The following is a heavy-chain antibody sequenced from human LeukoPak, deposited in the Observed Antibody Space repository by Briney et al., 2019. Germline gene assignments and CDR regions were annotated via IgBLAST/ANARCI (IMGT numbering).Heavy chain of an antibody. CDR2: ISYYGSNK. CDR1: GFTFSSYA. V-gene: IGHV3-30*04. Sequence: SLRLSCAASGFTFSSYAMHWVRQAPGKGLEWVAVISYYGSNKYYADSVKGRFTISRDNSKNTLYLQMNSLRAEDTAVYYCARDHRSYYDSSGAFDIWGQGTMVTVSS. D-gene: IGHD3-22*01. J-gene: IGHJ3*02. CDR3: ARDHRSYYDSSGAFDI.